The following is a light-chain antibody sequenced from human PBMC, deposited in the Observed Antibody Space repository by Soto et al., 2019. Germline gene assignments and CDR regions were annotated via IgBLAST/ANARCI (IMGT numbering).Light chain of an antibody. CDR3: MQALQTPT. CDR2: LGS. Sequence: DIVMTQSPLSLPVTPGEPASISCRSSQTLLHSNGYNYLDWYLQKPGQSPQLLIYLGSSRASGVPDRFSGSGSGTDFTKKIRRVEAEDVGVYYCMQALQTPTFGGGTKVDIK. CDR1: QTLLHSNGYNY. J-gene: IGKJ4*01. V-gene: IGKV2-28*01.